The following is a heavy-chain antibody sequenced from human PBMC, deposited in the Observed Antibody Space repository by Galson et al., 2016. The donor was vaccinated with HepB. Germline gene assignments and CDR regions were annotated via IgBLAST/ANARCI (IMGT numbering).Heavy chain of an antibody. J-gene: IGHJ4*02. CDR1: GFPFSDYY. CDR2: ISTSDDYS. CDR3: ARGMARATNF. D-gene: IGHD1/OR15-1a*01. V-gene: IGHV3-11*06. Sequence: SLRLSCAGFGFPFSDYYMGWIRQAPGKGLEWVAYISTSDDYSAYADSVKGRFTISRDNANNSVSLQMNSLGVDDTGICYCARGMARATNFWGQGTPVIVSS.